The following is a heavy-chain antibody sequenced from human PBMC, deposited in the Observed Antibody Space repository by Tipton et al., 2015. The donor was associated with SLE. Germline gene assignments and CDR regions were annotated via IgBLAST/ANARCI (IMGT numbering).Heavy chain of an antibody. CDR3: ARRLGTPYYYYALDV. V-gene: IGHV4-4*09. J-gene: IGHJ6*02. CDR1: GASLTTHS. Sequence: TLSLTCSVSGASLTTHSWKWIRQPPGKGLEWSGYIHSSGSPYYNPSLKSRLAISVDTSKSQFSLKLSPVTAADTAVYFCARRLGTPYYYYALDVWGQGTTVTVSS. CDR2: IHSSGSP.